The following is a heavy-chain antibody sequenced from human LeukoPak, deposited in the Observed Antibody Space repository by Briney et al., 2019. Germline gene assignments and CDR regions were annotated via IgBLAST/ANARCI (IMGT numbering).Heavy chain of an antibody. D-gene: IGHD3-10*01. Sequence: SETLSPTCTVSGGSISSGGYYWSWIRQHPGKGLEWIGYIYYSGSTYYNPSLKSRVTISVDTSKNQFSLKLSSVTAADTAVYYCARAGGVAFDIWGQGTMVTVSS. J-gene: IGHJ3*02. V-gene: IGHV4-31*03. CDR2: IYYSGST. CDR1: GGSISSGGYY. CDR3: ARAGGVAFDI.